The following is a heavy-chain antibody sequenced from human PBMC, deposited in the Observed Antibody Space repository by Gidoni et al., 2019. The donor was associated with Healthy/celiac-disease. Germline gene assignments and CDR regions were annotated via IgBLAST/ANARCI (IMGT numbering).Heavy chain of an antibody. CDR3: ARGDGTAVAASFDY. J-gene: IGHJ4*02. Sequence: QVQLQESGPGLVKPSETLSLTCTVSGGSISSYYWSWIRQPPGKGLEWIGYIYYSGSTNYNPSLKSRVTISVDTSKNQFSLKLSSVTAADTAVYYCARGDGTAVAASFDYWGQGTLVTVSS. CDR2: IYYSGST. D-gene: IGHD6-19*01. CDR1: GGSISSYY. V-gene: IGHV4-59*01.